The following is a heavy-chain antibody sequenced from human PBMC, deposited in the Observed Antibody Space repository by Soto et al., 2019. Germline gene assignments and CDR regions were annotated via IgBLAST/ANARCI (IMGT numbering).Heavy chain of an antibody. CDR2: ISYDGSDK. CDR3: ARDRLYGSSTYYPDYGMDV. V-gene: IGHV3-30-3*01. D-gene: IGHD2-2*01. CDR1: AFTFSSYA. J-gene: IGHJ6*02. Sequence: PRLSCAASAFTFSSYAMHWVRQAPGKGLDWVAVISYDGSDKYYADSVKGRFTVYRHNSENARYLRMNGLGVDDTAVYYCARDRLYGSSTYYPDYGMDVWGQGATGNVSS.